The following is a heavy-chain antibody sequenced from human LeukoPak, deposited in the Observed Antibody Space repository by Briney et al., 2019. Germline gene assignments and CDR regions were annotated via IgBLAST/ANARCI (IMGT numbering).Heavy chain of an antibody. Sequence: PSETLSLTCTVSAGSISSYYWNWLRQPPGKGLEWIGYIYYTGTTKYNPSLTSRVTISIDTSKNQFSLKLSSVTAADTAVYYCATSVGTTGTTWGQGTLVIVSS. CDR3: ATSVGTTGTT. V-gene: IGHV4-59*08. CDR1: AGSISSYY. D-gene: IGHD1-1*01. CDR2: IYYTGTT. J-gene: IGHJ4*02.